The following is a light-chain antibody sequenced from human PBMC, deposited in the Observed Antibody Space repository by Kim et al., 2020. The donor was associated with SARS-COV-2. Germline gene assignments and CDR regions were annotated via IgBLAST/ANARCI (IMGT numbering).Light chain of an antibody. Sequence: LSRGERVALSCRASQSLNTIYIAWYQQRPGQPPRLLIYGTSTRATGIPERFRGSGSGTDFTLTINTLEPEDSAIYYCQQYGSSLTFGQGTRLEIK. CDR1: QSLNTIY. CDR2: GTS. V-gene: IGKV3-20*01. J-gene: IGKJ5*01. CDR3: QQYGSSLT.